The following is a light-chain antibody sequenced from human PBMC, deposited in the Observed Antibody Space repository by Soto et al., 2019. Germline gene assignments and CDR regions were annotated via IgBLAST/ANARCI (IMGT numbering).Light chain of an antibody. Sequence: DIQLTQSPSTLSASVGDRVTITCRVSQSISNWLAWYQQKPGKAPKLLIYEASTLQSGLPSRFSGSGSGTEFPLTISSRQPDDFATYFCQQYSSFSRRTFGQGTKVEIK. V-gene: IGKV1-5*01. CDR2: EAS. CDR1: QSISNW. J-gene: IGKJ1*01. CDR3: QQYSSFSRRT.